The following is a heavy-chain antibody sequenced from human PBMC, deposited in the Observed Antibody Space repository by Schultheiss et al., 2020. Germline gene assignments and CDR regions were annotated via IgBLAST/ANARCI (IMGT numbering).Heavy chain of an antibody. CDR1: GGSISGYY. V-gene: IGHV4-59*01. CDR2: IYNSGST. Sequence: SETLSLTCTVSGGSISGYYWSWIRQSPGKGLEWIGYIYNSGSTNYNPSLKSRVTISVDTSKNQFSLQLNSVTAADTAVYYCARTQGAIFGVVIKGWFDPWGQGTLVTVSS. D-gene: IGHD3-3*01. CDR3: ARTQGAIFGVVIKGWFDP. J-gene: IGHJ5*02.